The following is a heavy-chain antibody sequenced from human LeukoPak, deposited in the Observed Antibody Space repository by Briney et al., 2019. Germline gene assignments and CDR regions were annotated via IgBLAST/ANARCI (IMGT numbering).Heavy chain of an antibody. V-gene: IGHV3-7*03. D-gene: IGHD3-16*01. CDR3: ARGGGLDV. CDR1: GFTFSSYV. J-gene: IGHJ6*02. CDR2: INHNGNVN. Sequence: GGSLRLSCAASGFTFSSYVMNWARQAPGKGLEWVASINHNGNVNYYVDSVKGRFTISRDNAKNSLYLQMSNLRAEDTAVYFCARGGGLDVWGQGATVTVSS.